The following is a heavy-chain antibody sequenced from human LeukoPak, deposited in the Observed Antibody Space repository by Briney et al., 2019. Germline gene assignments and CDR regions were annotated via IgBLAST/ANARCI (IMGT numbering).Heavy chain of an antibody. D-gene: IGHD6-19*01. CDR3: AEDQRVAVDYFDY. CDR2: MSRSGDII. CDR1: GFTFSDYN. J-gene: IGHJ4*02. V-gene: IGHV3-48*01. Sequence: GGSLRLSCAASGFTFSDYNMNWVRQVPGKGLESVSYMSRSGDIIYYADSVKGRFTISRDNAKNSLYLQMNSLRAEDTAVYYCAEDQRVAVDYFDYWGQGTLVTVSS.